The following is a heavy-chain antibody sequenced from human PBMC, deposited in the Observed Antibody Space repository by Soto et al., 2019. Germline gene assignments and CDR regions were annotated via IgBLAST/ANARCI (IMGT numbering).Heavy chain of an antibody. Sequence: SETLSLTCTVSGGSVSSGSYYWSWIRQPPGKGLEWIGYIYYSGSTNYNPSLKSRVTISVDTSKNQFSLKLSSVTAADTAVYYCARDQWLDRIYDYWGQGTLVTVSS. CDR3: ARDQWLDRIYDY. CDR1: GGSVSSGSYY. V-gene: IGHV4-61*01. J-gene: IGHJ4*02. CDR2: IYYSGST. D-gene: IGHD6-19*01.